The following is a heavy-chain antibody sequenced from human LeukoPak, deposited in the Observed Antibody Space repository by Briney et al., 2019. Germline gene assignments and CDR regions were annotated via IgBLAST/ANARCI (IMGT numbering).Heavy chain of an antibody. J-gene: IGHJ6*02. CDR1: GFTFDDYA. V-gene: IGHV3-9*01. D-gene: IGHD4-17*01. CDR2: ISWNSGSI. Sequence: PGRSLRLSCAASGFTFDDYAMHWVRQAPGKGLEWVSGISWNSGSIGYADSAKGRFTISRDNAKNSLYLQMNSLRDEDTAFYYCARFNGDYYGMDVWGQGTTVTVSS. CDR3: ARFNGDYYGMDV.